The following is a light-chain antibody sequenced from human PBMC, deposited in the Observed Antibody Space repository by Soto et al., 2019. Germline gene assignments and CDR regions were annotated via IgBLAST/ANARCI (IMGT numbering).Light chain of an antibody. CDR2: WAS. Sequence: DIVMTQSPDSLAVSLGERATINCKSSQRVLYSSNNKNYLAWYQQKPGQPPKLLIYWASTRESGVPDRFSGSWSGTDFTLTISSLQAEDVAVYHCQQYYSTPSPTFGGGTKVEIK. J-gene: IGKJ4*01. CDR3: QQYYSTPSPT. CDR1: QRVLYSSNNKNY. V-gene: IGKV4-1*01.